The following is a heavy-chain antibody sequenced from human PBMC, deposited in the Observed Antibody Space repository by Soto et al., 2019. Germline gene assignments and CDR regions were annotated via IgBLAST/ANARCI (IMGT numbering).Heavy chain of an antibody. Sequence: QVQLVQSGAEVKKPGSSVKVSCKAPEGTFRSYTVSWVRQAPGQGLEWMGRSIPILDTSNFAQKFQGRVPITANKSTNTAYMGLSSLRSEDTSLYYCEREVFYDLFTSYDRTLDSWGQGTLVTVSS. CDR3: EREVFYDLFTSYDRTLDS. CDR1: EGTFRSYT. V-gene: IGHV1-69*08. CDR2: SIPILDTS. D-gene: IGHD3-9*01. J-gene: IGHJ4*02.